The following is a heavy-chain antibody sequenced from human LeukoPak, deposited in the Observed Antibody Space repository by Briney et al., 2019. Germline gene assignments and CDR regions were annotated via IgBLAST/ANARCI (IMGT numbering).Heavy chain of an antibody. J-gene: IGHJ4*02. D-gene: IGHD3-16*02. CDR2: INHSGST. Sequence: SETLSLTCAVYGGSFSGYYWSWIRQPPGKGLEWIGEINHSGSTNYNPSLKSRVTISVDTSKNQFSLKLSSVTAADTAVYYCARINYDYVWGSYRYADYWSQGTLVTVSS. CDR1: GGSFSGYY. CDR3: ARINYDYVWGSYRYADY. V-gene: IGHV4-34*01.